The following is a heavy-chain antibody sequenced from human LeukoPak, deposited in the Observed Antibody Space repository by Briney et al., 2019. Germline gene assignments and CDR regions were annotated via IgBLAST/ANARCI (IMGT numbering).Heavy chain of an antibody. D-gene: IGHD6-25*01. CDR3: ARPRIAANWFDP. CDR1: GGSLSSYY. CDR2: IYYIGGT. J-gene: IGHJ5*02. V-gene: IGHV4-59*12. Sequence: PSETLSLTCTLSGGSLSSYYWSWIRQPPGKGLEWSGYIYYIGGTNYTPSLKSRVTISVDTSKKQFSLKLSSVTAADTAVYYCARPRIAANWFDPWGQGTLVTVSS.